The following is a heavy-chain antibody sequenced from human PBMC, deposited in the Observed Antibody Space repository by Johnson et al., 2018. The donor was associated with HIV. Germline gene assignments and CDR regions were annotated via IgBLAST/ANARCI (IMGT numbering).Heavy chain of an antibody. D-gene: IGHD2-21*02. CDR3: TTGRLLAAFDI. Sequence: VQLVESGGGLVKPGGSLRVSCAASGFTFSDYYMNWIRQGPGKGLEWVGRIKSKTDGGTTDYAAPVKGKFTISRDDSKNTLYLQMNSLKTEDTAVYYCTTGRLLAAFDIWGQGTMVTVSS. CDR2: IKSKTDGGTT. CDR1: GFTFSDYY. V-gene: IGHV3-15*01. J-gene: IGHJ3*02.